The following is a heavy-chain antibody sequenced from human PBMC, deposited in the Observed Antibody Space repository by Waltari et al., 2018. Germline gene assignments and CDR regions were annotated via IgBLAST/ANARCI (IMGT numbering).Heavy chain of an antibody. CDR1: GGSINTVDYY. J-gene: IGHJ5*02. Sequence: QVQLQESGPGLVKPSQTLSLTCTVSGGSINTVDYYWSWIRQSPGKGLEWIGYIYYTGSPYYDPSLKSRGTFSIDTTKNQFSLRLTSVTAADTALYFCARTSDQGWFDPWGQGARVTVSS. CDR2: IYYTGSP. CDR3: ARTSDQGWFDP. D-gene: IGHD2-2*01. V-gene: IGHV4-30-4*01.